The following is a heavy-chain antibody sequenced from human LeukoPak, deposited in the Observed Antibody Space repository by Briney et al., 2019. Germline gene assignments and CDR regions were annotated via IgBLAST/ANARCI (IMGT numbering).Heavy chain of an antibody. CDR1: GYTLTELS. CDR3: ARGVPAATTYFDY. CDR2: FDPEDGET. Sequence: ASVKVACKVSGYTLTELSMHWVRQAPGKGLEWMGGFDPEDGETIYAQKFQGRVTMTTDTSTSTAYMELRSLRSDDTAVYYCARGVPAATTYFDYWGQGTLVTVSS. V-gene: IGHV1-24*01. D-gene: IGHD2-2*01. J-gene: IGHJ4*02.